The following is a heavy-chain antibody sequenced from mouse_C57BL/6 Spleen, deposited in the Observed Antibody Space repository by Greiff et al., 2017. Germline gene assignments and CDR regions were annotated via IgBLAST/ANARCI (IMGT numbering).Heavy chain of an antibody. CDR2: IYPRDGST. V-gene: IGHV1-85*01. Sequence: VQRVESGPELVKPGASVKLSCKVSGYTFTSYDINWVKQRPGQGLEWIGWIYPRDGSTKYNEKFKGTATLTVDTSSSTAYMELHSLTSEDSAVYFCASWDSDYAPNSFAYWGQGTTLTVSS. J-gene: IGHJ2*01. CDR3: ASWDSDYAPNSFAY. CDR1: GYTFTSYD. D-gene: IGHD1-1*02.